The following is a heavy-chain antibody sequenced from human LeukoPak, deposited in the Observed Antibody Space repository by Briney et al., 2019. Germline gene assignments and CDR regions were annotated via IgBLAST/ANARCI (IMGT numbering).Heavy chain of an antibody. CDR1: GYTFTGYY. V-gene: IGHV1-2*02. CDR3: ALVVVAATYAFDI. J-gene: IGHJ3*02. D-gene: IGHD2-15*01. Sequence: ASVKVSCKASGYTFTGYYMHWVRQAPGQGLEWMGWINPNSGGTNYAQKFQGRVTMTRDTSISTAYMELSRLRSDDAAVYYCALVVVAATYAFDIWGRGTMVTVSS. CDR2: INPNSGGT.